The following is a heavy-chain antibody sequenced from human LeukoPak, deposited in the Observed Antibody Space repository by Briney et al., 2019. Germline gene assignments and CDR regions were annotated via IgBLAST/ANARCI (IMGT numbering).Heavy chain of an antibody. CDR2: TFYSGNA. CDR3: ARFFPNTAGYYSRDYFDH. CDR1: GGSISSSSHY. D-gene: IGHD3-22*01. J-gene: IGHJ4*02. V-gene: IGHV4-39*01. Sequence: SETLPLTCTVSGGSISSSSHYWGWIRQPPGKEPEWVGNTFYSGNAYYNPSLKSRVTISVDSSKNQFSLKLVSVTAADSAVYYCARFFPNTAGYYSRDYFDHWGQGILVTVSS.